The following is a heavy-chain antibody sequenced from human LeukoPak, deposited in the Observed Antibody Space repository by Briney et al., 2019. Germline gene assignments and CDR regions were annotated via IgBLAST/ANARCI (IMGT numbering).Heavy chain of an antibody. CDR1: GGSISSSSYY. J-gene: IGHJ4*02. CDR2: IYYSGST. CDR3: ARLEGRGVGATIDY. D-gene: IGHD1-26*01. Sequence: SETLSLTCTVSGGSISSSSYYWGWIRQPPGKGLEWIGSIYYSGSTYYNPSLKSRVTISVDTSKNQFSLKLSSVTAADTAVYYCARLEGRGVGATIDYWGQGTLVTVSS. V-gene: IGHV4-39*01.